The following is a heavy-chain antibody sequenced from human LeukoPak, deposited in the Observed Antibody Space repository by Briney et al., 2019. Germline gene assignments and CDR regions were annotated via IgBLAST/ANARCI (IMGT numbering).Heavy chain of an antibody. D-gene: IGHD5-18*01. Sequence: PSETLSLTCTVSGGSISSYYWSWIRQPPGKGLEWIGYIYYRGSTNYNPSLKSRVTISVDTSKNQFSLKLSSVTAADTAVYYCARVGYSNSYDFWGQGTLVTVSS. V-gene: IGHV4-59*08. CDR3: ARVGYSNSYDF. CDR1: GGSISSYY. J-gene: IGHJ4*02. CDR2: IYYRGST.